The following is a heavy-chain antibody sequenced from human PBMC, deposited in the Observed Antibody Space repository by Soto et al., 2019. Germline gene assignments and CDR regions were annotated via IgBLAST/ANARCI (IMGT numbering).Heavy chain of an antibody. J-gene: IGHJ4*02. CDR3: ARSVAVPGAHIDY. CDR1: GGSISGSY. CDR2: VYYTGST. V-gene: IGHV4-59*01. D-gene: IGHD6-19*01. Sequence: SSETLSLTCIVSGGSISGSYWSWIRQSPGKGLEWLGYVYYTGSTNYSPSLRSRVSISVDTSKNEFSLRLSSVTAADTAVYFCARSVAVPGAHIDYWGQGTQVTSPQ.